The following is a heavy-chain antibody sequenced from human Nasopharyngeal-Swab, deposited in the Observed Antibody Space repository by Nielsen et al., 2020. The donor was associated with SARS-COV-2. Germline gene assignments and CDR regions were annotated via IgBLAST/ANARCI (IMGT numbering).Heavy chain of an antibody. CDR2: ISSSSSYI. Sequence: GESLKISCAASGFTFSSYSMNWVRQAPGKGLEWVSSISSSSSYIYYADSVKGRFTISRDNSKNTLYLQMNSLRAEDTAVYYCAKDAHYGGPPGDAFDIWGQGTMVTVSS. V-gene: IGHV3-21*04. D-gene: IGHD4-23*01. J-gene: IGHJ3*02. CDR3: AKDAHYGGPPGDAFDI. CDR1: GFTFSSYS.